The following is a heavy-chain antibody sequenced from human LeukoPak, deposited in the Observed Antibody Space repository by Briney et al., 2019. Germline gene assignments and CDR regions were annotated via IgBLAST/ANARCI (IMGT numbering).Heavy chain of an antibody. J-gene: IGHJ4*01. CDR3: ATPMMFRKVIVI. D-gene: IGHD3-10*01. CDR2: FDPGDGET. V-gene: IGHV1-24*01. CDR1: GYTLTELS. Sequence: ASVKVSCKVSGYTLTELSMHWVRQAPGKGLEWMGGFDPGDGETVYAQRFRGRVTMTEDTSTDTAYMELSSLRSEDTAVYYCATPMMFRKVIVIWGQGTMVTVSS.